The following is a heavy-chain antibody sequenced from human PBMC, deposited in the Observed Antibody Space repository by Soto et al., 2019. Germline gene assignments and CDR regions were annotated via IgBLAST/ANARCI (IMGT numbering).Heavy chain of an antibody. CDR1: GYTFTSYG. CDR3: AREGSWSSTGNFDY. Sequence: QVQLVQSGAEVKKPGASVKVSCKASGYTFTSYGISWVRQAPGQAPGQGLEWMGWINTYNGNTNYAQKVQGRVTMTTDTSTSTAYMELRSLRSDDTAVYYCAREGSWSSTGNFDYWGQGTLVTVSS. J-gene: IGHJ4*02. D-gene: IGHD3-10*01. V-gene: IGHV1-18*04. CDR2: INTYNGNT.